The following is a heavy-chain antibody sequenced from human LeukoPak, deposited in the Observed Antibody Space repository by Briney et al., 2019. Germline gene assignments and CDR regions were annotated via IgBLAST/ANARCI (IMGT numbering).Heavy chain of an antibody. V-gene: IGHV4-38-2*02. CDR2: IYHSGST. CDR3: ARHSDTYGDRGPGY. Sequence: SETLSLTCTVSGYSISSGYYWGWIRQPPGKGLEWIGSIYHSGSTYYNPSLKSRVTISVDTSKNQLSLRLSSVTAADTAVYYCARHSDTYGDRGPGYWGQGTLVTVSS. CDR1: GYSISSGYY. D-gene: IGHD5-18*01. J-gene: IGHJ4*02.